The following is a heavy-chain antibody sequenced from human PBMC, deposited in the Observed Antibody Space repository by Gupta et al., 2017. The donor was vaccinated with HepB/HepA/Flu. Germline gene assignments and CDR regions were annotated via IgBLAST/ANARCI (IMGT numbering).Heavy chain of an antibody. D-gene: IGHD3-10*02. CDR2: ISGGGVTT. J-gene: IGHJ4*02. CDR3: AKFDVDLDF. Sequence: EVQLLESGGNLVQPGGSLRLSCAAYGFTFSNYTMSWVRQALGKGLEWGAAISGGGVTTYYAGSVKCRSTISRDNSKNTLYLQLNSLRAEDTAVYYCAKFDVDLDFWGQGTLVTVSS. V-gene: IGHV3-23*01. CDR1: GFTFSNYT.